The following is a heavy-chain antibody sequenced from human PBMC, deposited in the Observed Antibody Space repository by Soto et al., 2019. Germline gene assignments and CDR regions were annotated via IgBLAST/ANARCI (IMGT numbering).Heavy chain of an antibody. CDR3: ARDTYLDSSGPTYYYYYGIDV. CDR2: ISYDGGKK. CDR1: GFTFTDYA. V-gene: IGHV3-30-3*01. J-gene: IGHJ6*02. D-gene: IGHD3-22*01. Sequence: QVQLVESGGGVVQPGRSLRLSCAASGFTFTDYALHWVRQAPCKGLEWVAVISYDGGKKYYADAVKGRFTISRDNSKNTVYLQMNSLRVEDTAVYYCARDTYLDSSGPTYYYYYGIDVWGQGTTVTVSS.